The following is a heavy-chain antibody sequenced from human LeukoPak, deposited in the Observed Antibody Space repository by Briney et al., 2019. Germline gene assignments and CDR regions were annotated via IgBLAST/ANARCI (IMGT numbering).Heavy chain of an antibody. CDR1: GFTFANYN. Sequence: PGGSLRLSCAASGFTFANYNFNWVRQAPGKGLEWVSYISSTSSTIYYADSMKGRFTISRDNAKNSLYLQMNSLRAEDTAVYYCARDSTNYGGNLFGYWGQGTLITVSS. CDR2: ISSTSSTI. V-gene: IGHV3-48*01. J-gene: IGHJ4*02. D-gene: IGHD4-23*01. CDR3: ARDSTNYGGNLFGY.